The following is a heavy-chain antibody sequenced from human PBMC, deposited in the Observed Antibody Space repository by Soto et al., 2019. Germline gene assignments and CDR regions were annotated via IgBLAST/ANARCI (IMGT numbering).Heavy chain of an antibody. J-gene: IGHJ2*01. CDR1: GFTFSTYA. V-gene: IGHV3-30-3*01. D-gene: IGHD5-12*01. CDR2: VSSEGGTQ. CDR3: ARETYYSGHVIGNLDL. Sequence: QVQLVESGGGVVQPGGSLRLSCAASGFTFSTYAMQWVRQAPGKGLEWVAVVSSEGGTQFYADSVKGRFTISRDNSKXXXXXQMSSLTIEDAAIYYCARETYYSGHVIGNLDLWGRGTLVTVSS.